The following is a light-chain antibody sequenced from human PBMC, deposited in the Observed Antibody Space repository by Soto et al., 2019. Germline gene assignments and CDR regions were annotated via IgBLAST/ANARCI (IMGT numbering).Light chain of an antibody. V-gene: IGKV1-39*01. J-gene: IGKJ1*01. CDR2: AAS. Sequence: DIQMTQSPSSLSASVGDRVTITCRASQSISSYLNWYQQKPGKAPKLLIYAASSLQSGVPSRFSGSGSGTDFTLTISSLQPEDFATYYWQQSYSTPWTFGQGTLVEIK. CDR3: QQSYSTPWT. CDR1: QSISSY.